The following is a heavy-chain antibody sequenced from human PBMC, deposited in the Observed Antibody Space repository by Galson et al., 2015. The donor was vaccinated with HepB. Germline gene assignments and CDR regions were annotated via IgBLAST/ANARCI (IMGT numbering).Heavy chain of an antibody. J-gene: IGHJ4*02. CDR1: GFTFDDYA. V-gene: IGHV3-43D*03. Sequence: SLRLSCAASGFTFDDYAMHWVRQAPGKGLEWVSLIVWDGGRTYYADSVKGRFTFSRDNTKNSLYLQMSSLRAEDTALYYCARGLSLWFGELYGYFDYWGQGTLVTVSS. CDR3: ARGLSLWFGELYGYFDY. CDR2: IVWDGGRT. D-gene: IGHD3-10*01.